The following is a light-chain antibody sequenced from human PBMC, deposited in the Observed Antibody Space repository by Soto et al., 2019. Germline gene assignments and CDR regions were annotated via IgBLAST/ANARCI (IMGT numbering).Light chain of an antibody. J-gene: IGLJ2*01. CDR2: SNN. V-gene: IGLV1-44*01. CDR3: AAWDDSLNGHVV. CDR1: NSNIGSNT. Sequence: QSVLTQPPSASGTPGQMVTISCSGGNSNIGSNTVNWYQQLPGTAPKLLIYSNNQRPSGVPDRFSGSKSGTSASLAISGLQSEDEADYYCAAWDDSLNGHVVFGGGTKVTVL.